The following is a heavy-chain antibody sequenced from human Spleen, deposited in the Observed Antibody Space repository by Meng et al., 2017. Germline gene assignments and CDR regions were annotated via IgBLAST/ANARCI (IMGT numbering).Heavy chain of an antibody. CDR1: GFTFSSYW. D-gene: IGHD3-22*01. Sequence: GESLKISCAASGFTFSSYWMNWVRQAPGKGLEWVAVISYDGSNKYYADSVKGRFTISRDNSKNTLYLQMNSLRAEDTAVYYCARVSPSYDSSGYYYFDYWGQGTLVTAPQ. J-gene: IGHJ4*02. V-gene: IGHV3-30*03. CDR3: ARVSPSYDSSGYYYFDY. CDR2: ISYDGSNK.